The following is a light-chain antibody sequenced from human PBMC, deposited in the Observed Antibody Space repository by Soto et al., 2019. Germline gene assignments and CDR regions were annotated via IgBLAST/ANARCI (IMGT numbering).Light chain of an antibody. CDR1: QSDSSN. J-gene: IGKJ1*01. CDR3: QQYNNWRGT. V-gene: IGKV3-15*01. Sequence: EIVMTQSPATLSVSPGERATLSCRASQSDSSNLAWYQQKPGQAPRLLIYGASTRATGIPARFSGSRSGTEFTLTISSLQSEDFAVYYCQQYNNWRGTFGQGTKVEIK. CDR2: GAS.